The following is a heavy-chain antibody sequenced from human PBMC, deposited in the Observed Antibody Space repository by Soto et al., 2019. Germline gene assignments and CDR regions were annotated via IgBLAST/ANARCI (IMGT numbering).Heavy chain of an antibody. D-gene: IGHD3-22*01. CDR3: ARVKIVPRHYDTAFDI. V-gene: IGHV3-7*05. CDR1: GFTFSSYW. J-gene: IGHJ3*02. CDR2: IKQDGSEK. Sequence: EVQLVESGGGLVQPGGSLRLSCAASGFTFSSYWMSWVRQAPGKGLEWVANIKQDGSEKYYVDSVKGRFTISRDNAKNSLYLQMNSLRAEDTAVYYCARVKIVPRHYDTAFDIWGQGTMVTVSS.